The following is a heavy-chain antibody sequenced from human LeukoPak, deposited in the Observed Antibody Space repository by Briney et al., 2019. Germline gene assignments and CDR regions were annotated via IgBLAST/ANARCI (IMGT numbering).Heavy chain of an antibody. CDR2: MNPNSGNT. V-gene: IGHV1-8*01. D-gene: IGHD3-22*01. CDR1: GYTFTSYN. CDR3: ARGLYYYESSGYYYTYLDY. J-gene: IGHJ4*02. Sequence: ASVKVSCKASGYTFTSYNINWVRQATGQGLEWMGRMNPNSGNTGYAQKFQGRVTMTRNTSISTAYMELSSLRSEDTAVYYCARGLYYYESSGYYYTYLDYWGQGTLVTVSS.